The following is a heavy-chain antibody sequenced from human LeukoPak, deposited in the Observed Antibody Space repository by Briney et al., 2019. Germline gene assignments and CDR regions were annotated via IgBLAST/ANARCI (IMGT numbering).Heavy chain of an antibody. CDR2: ISGSGGST. Sequence: PGGSLRLSCAASGFTFSSYAMSWVRQAPGKGLEWVSAISGSGGSTYYADSVKGRFTISRDNSKNTLYLQMNSLRAEDTAVYYCAKDLYCTNGVCYGLDHWGQGTLVTVSS. CDR1: GFTFSSYA. CDR3: AKDLYCTNGVCYGLDH. D-gene: IGHD2-8*01. V-gene: IGHV3-23*01. J-gene: IGHJ4*02.